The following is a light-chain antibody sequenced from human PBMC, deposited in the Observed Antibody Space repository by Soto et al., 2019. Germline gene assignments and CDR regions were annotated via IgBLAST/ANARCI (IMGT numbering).Light chain of an antibody. CDR3: GTWDSSLSVYV. V-gene: IGLV1-51*02. CDR2: EDN. J-gene: IGLJ1*01. Sequence: QSALTQPPSVSAAPGQKVTISCSGSSSNIGKNYVSWYQQVPKTAPTLLIYEDNKRRSGIPDRFSGSKSGTSATLGITGLQTGDEADYYCGTWDSSLSVYVFGTGTKLTVL. CDR1: SSNIGKNY.